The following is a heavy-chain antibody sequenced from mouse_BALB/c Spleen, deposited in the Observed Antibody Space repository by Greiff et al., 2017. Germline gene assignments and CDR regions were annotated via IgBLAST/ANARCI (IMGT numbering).Heavy chain of an antibody. Sequence: EVKLVESGGGLVKPGGSLKLSCAASGFAFSSYDMSWVRQTPEKRLEWVAYISSGGGSTYYPDTVKGRFTISRDNAKNTLYLQMSSLKSEDTAMYYCARPLPTMITGFAYWGQGTLVTVSA. J-gene: IGHJ3*01. CDR2: ISSGGGST. V-gene: IGHV5-12-1*01. D-gene: IGHD2-4*01. CDR1: GFAFSSYD. CDR3: ARPLPTMITGFAY.